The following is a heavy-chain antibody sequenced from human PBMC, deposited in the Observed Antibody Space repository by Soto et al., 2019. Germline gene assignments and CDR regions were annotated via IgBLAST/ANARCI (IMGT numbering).Heavy chain of an antibody. CDR2: IYYSGST. CDR1: GGSISSSSYY. Sequence: QLQLQESGPGLVKPSETLSLTCTVSGGSISSSSYYWGWIRQPPGKGLEWIGSIYYSGSTYYNPSLKSRVTISVDTSKNQFSLKLSSVTAADTAVYYCASSSPGRRGTLTTVAHWGQGTLVTVSS. CDR3: ASSSPGRRGTLTTVAH. J-gene: IGHJ4*02. V-gene: IGHV4-39*01. D-gene: IGHD4-17*01.